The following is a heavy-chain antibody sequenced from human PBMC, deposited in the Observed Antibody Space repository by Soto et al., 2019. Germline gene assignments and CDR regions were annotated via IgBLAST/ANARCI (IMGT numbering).Heavy chain of an antibody. CDR1: GYTFTSYA. D-gene: IGHD6-13*01. V-gene: IGHV1-3*01. Sequence: ASVKVSCKASGYTFTSYAMHWVRQAPGQRLEWMGWINAGNGNTKYSQKFQGRVTITRDTSASTAYMELSSLRSEDTAVYYCARDPPLGGYPSHYYHHYRLAVWGQGTTVTVSS. CDR3: ARDPPLGGYPSHYYHHYRLAV. CDR2: INAGNGNT. J-gene: IGHJ6*02.